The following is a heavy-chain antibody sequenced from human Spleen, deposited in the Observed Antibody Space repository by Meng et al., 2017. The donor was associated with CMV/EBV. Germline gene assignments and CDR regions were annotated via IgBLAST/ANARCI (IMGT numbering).Heavy chain of an antibody. J-gene: IGHJ6*02. D-gene: IGHD2-15*01. V-gene: IGHV1-8*01. CDR2: MNPNSGNT. Sequence: ASVKVSCKASGYTFTSYDINWVRQATGQGLEWMGWMNPNSGNTGYAQKFQGRVTMTRNTSISTAYMELSSLTSDDTAVYYCARSCSGGGCYLNYYYGMDVWGQGTTVTVSS. CDR1: GYTFTSYD. CDR3: ARSCSGGGCYLNYYYGMDV.